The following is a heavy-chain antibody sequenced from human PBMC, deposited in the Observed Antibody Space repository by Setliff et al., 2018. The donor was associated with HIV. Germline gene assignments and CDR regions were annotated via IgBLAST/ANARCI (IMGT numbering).Heavy chain of an antibody. V-gene: IGHV4-34*01. D-gene: IGHD2-15*01. CDR2: IHHSGRT. CDR3: ARGRCSGGTCSGRYSYLHIDV. Sequence: SQTLSLTCAVYGGSFSDYSWTWIRRPPGKGLEWIGEIHHSGRTDYNPSLTSRVTMSVDSSKNQFSLRLSSVAAADTAVYYCARGRCSGGTCSGRYSYLHIDVWGKGTTVTVSS. CDR1: GGSFSDYS. J-gene: IGHJ6*03.